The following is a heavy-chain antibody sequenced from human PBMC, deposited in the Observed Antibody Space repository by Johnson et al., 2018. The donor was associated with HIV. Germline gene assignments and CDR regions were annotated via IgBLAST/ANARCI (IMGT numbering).Heavy chain of an antibody. J-gene: IGHJ3*02. V-gene: IGHV3-30*04. CDR1: GFTFSTYA. CDR2: ISYDGSNK. Sequence: QVQLVESGGGVVQPGRSLRLSCAASGFTFSTYAMHWVRQAPGKGLEWVAVISYDGSNKYYTDSVKGRFTISRDTSKSTVYLQLSSLRVEDTAVYYCAKDPNSSSWLRDAYDMWGQGTMVTVSS. CDR3: AKDPNSSSWLRDAYDM. D-gene: IGHD6-13*01.